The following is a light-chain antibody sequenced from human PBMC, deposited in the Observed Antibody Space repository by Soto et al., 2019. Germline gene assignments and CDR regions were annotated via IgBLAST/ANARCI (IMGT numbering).Light chain of an antibody. CDR1: SSDVGGYNY. Sequence: QSVLTQPPSASGSPGQSVTISCTGTSSDVGGYNYVSWYQQHPGKAPKLMIYEVSKRPSGVPDRSSGSKSGNTASLTVSGLQAEDEADYYCCSYAGIRTLMFGGGTQLTVL. J-gene: IGLJ3*02. CDR3: CSYAGIRTLM. CDR2: EVS. V-gene: IGLV2-8*01.